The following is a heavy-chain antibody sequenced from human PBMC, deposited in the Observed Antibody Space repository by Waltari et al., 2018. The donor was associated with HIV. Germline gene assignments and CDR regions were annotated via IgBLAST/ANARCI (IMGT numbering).Heavy chain of an antibody. J-gene: IGHJ4*02. CDR2: FHYTGNT. CDR1: GGSMSDTGDYH. Sequence: QLQLQASGPGLVKPSETLSLTCTVSGGSMSDTGDYHWGWIRQHPGKGLEWIGNFHYTGNTFYNPSLKSRVTISADTSKNQFSLKLSSLTAADTAVYFCMRHRGYFPPDYWGQGTLVTVSS. V-gene: IGHV4-39*01. CDR3: MRHRGYFPPDY. D-gene: IGHD1-26*01.